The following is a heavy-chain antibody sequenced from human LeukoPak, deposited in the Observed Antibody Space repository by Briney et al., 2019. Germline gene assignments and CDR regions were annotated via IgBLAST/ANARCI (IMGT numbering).Heavy chain of an antibody. CDR3: AKGATYYYYIDV. V-gene: IGHV3-23*01. Sequence: GGSLRLSCAASGFTFSGYAMAGVREAPGKGLEGGSSISDSSGRPYSTASVKAPFTISRDIPKNTLYLQMNSLRAEDTAVYFCAKGATYYYYIDVWGQGTTVTVSS. CDR2: ISDSSGRP. CDR1: GFTFSGYA. J-gene: IGHJ6*03.